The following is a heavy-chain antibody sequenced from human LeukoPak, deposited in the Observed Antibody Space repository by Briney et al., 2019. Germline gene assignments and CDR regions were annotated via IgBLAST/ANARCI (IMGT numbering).Heavy chain of an antibody. D-gene: IGHD3-9*01. CDR3: ATAGWGRYFDWLLSTDAFDI. CDR2: ISAYNGNT. CDR1: GYTFTSYG. V-gene: IGHV1-18*01. Sequence: ASVKVSCKASGYTFTSYGISWVRQAPGQGLEWMGWISAYNGNTNYAQKLQGRVTMTTDTSTSTAYMELRSLRSDDTAVYYCATAGWGRYFDWLLSTDAFDIWGQGTMVTVSS. J-gene: IGHJ3*02.